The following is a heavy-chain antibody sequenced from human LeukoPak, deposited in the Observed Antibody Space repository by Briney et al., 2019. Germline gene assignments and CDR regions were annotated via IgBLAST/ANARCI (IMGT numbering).Heavy chain of an antibody. D-gene: IGHD1-26*01. J-gene: IGHJ4*02. V-gene: IGHV3-23*01. CDR3: VRGGADTFY. Sequence: GALGISFAASGIPFSSYAKRWGRPDPGKGVEWVSAISGSGGSTYYADSVKGRFTISRDNSKNTLYLQMNSLRAEDTAIYYCVRGGADTFYWGQGTLVTVSS. CDR1: GIPFSSYA. CDR2: ISGSGGST.